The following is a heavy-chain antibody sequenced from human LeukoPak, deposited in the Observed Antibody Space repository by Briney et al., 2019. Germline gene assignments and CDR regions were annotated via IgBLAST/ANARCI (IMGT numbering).Heavy chain of an antibody. Sequence: GGSLRLSCAASGFTFSDYYMSWIRQAPGKGLEWVSYISSSGSTIYYADSVKGRFTISRDNAKNSLYLQMNSLRAEDTAVYFCAQGAAYDMGGYYYYGMDVWGQGTTVTVSS. CDR1: GFTFSDYY. V-gene: IGHV3-11*01. J-gene: IGHJ6*02. D-gene: IGHD3-9*01. CDR3: AQGAAYDMGGYYYYGMDV. CDR2: ISSSGSTI.